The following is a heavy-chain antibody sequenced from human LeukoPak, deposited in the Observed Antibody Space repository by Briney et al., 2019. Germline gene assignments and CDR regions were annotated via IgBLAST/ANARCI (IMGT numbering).Heavy chain of an antibody. CDR3: ARSALVVVAATSHAFDI. Sequence: GGSLRLSCAASGFTFSTYGMHWVRQAPGKGLEWVAVISYDGSNKYYADSVKGRFTISRDNSKNTLFLQMNSLRAEDTAVYYCARSALVVVAATSHAFDIWGQGTMVTVSS. D-gene: IGHD2-15*01. CDR1: GFTFSTYG. CDR2: ISYDGSNK. J-gene: IGHJ3*02. V-gene: IGHV3-30*03.